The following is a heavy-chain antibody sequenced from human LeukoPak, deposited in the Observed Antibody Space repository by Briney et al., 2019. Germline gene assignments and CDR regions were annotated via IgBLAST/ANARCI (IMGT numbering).Heavy chain of an antibody. CDR3: AKDMWELQHDAFDI. J-gene: IGHJ3*02. Sequence: GGSLRLSGAASGFTFSSYGMHWVRQAPGKGLEWVAVISYDGSNKYYADSVKGRFTISRDNSKNTLYLQMNSLRAEDTAVYYCAKDMWELQHDAFDIWGQGTMVTVSS. CDR1: GFTFSSYG. D-gene: IGHD1-26*01. V-gene: IGHV3-30*18. CDR2: ISYDGSNK.